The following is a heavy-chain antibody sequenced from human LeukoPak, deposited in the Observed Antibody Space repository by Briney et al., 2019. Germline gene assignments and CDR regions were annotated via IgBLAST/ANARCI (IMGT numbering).Heavy chain of an antibody. CDR1: GFTFSSYW. J-gene: IGHJ6*02. CDR3: ARVHGDYIYYYYGMDV. V-gene: IGHV3-74*01. D-gene: IGHD4-17*01. CDR2: INSDGSST. Sequence: PGGSLRLSCAASGFTFSSYWMHWVRQAPGKGLVWVSRINSDGSSTSYADSVKGRFTISRDNAKNTLYLQMNSLRAEDTAVYYCARVHGDYIYYYYGMDVWGQGTTVTVSS.